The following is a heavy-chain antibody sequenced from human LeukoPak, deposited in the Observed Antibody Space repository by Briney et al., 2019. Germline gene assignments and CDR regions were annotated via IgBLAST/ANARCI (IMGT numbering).Heavy chain of an antibody. CDR1: GGSISSGGYS. V-gene: IGHV4-30-2*01. Sequence: PSQTLSLTCAVSGGSISSGGYSWSWIRQPPGKGPEWIGYIYHSGSTYYNPSLKSRVTISVDRSKNQFSLKLSSVTAADTAVYYCARTRGFGELDNWFDPWGQGTLVTVSS. CDR3: ARTRGFGELDNWFDP. D-gene: IGHD3-10*01. CDR2: IYHSGST. J-gene: IGHJ5*02.